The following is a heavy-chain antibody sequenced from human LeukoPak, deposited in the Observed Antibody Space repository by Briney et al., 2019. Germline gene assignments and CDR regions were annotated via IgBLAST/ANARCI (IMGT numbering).Heavy chain of an antibody. CDR2: IRYDKSYA. V-gene: IGHV3-30*02. J-gene: IGHJ4*02. CDR1: GFAFSAYG. D-gene: IGHD3-3*01. Sequence: PGGSLRLSCAASGFAFSAYGMHWVRQAPGKGLEWLAFIRYDKSYACYTDSVQGRFTISRDNSNNMLYLQMNSLKIEDTAVYYCAGYPASYYDFWSGYYTGEYYFDYWGQGTLVTVSS. CDR3: AGYPASYYDFWSGYYTGEYYFDY.